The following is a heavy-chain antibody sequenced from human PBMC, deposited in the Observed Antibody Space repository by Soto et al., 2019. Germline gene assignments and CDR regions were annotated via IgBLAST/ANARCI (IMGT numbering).Heavy chain of an antibody. J-gene: IGHJ6*02. CDR2: ISYDGSNK. D-gene: IGHD4-4*01. CDR1: GFTFSSYG. Sequence: GGSLRLSCAASGFTFSSYGMHWVRQAPGKGLEWVAVISYDGSNKYYADSVKGRFTISRDNSKNTLYLQMNSLRAEDTAVYYCAKDKTVTTGGMDVWGQGTTVTASS. CDR3: AKDKTVTTGGMDV. V-gene: IGHV3-30*18.